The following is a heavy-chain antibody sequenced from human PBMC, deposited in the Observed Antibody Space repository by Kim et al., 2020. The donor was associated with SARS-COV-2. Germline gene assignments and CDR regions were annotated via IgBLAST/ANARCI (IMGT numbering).Heavy chain of an antibody. D-gene: IGHD4-17*01. CDR2: ISSSSSTI. CDR3: ARLPYGGNPRLHLD. Sequence: GGSLRLSCAASGFTFSSYSMNWVRQAPGKGLEWVSYISSSSSTIYYADSVKGRFTISRDNAKNSLYLQMNSLRDEDTAVYYCARLPYGGNPRLHLDWGQGTLVTVSS. J-gene: IGHJ4*02. CDR1: GFTFSSYS. V-gene: IGHV3-48*02.